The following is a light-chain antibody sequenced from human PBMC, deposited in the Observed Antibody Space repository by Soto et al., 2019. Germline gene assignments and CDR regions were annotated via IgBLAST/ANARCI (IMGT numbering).Light chain of an antibody. CDR3: QLYGSSPLT. CDR1: QSVRSNY. Sequence: EIVLTQSPGTLSLSPGETATLSCRASQSVRSNYLAWYQQKPGQAPRLLIYGASNRATGIPDRFSGSGSGTDFTLTISRLAPEDFAVYYCQLYGSSPLTFGGGTKVEIK. V-gene: IGKV3-20*01. J-gene: IGKJ4*01. CDR2: GAS.